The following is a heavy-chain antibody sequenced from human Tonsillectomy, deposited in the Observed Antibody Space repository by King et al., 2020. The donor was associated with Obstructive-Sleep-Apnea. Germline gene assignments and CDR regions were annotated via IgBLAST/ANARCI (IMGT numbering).Heavy chain of an antibody. Sequence: VQLVESGAEVKKPGESLKISCKVSGNSFTTYWVGWVRQMPGKGLEWMGFIYPSDSDTRYSPSFEGQVTISADKSISTAYVQWSSLKASDTAMYYCARGSGSYGMDVWGQGTTVTVSS. D-gene: IGHD3-10*01. V-gene: IGHV5-51*01. CDR3: ARGSGSYGMDV. J-gene: IGHJ6*02. CDR2: IYPSDSDT. CDR1: GNSFTTYW.